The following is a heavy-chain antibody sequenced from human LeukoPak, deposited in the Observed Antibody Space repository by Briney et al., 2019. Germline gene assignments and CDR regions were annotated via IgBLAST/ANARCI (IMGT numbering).Heavy chain of an antibody. V-gene: IGHV3-48*01. J-gene: IGHJ4*02. D-gene: IGHD4-17*01. Sequence: GGSLRLSCAASGFTFSSYSMNWVRQAPGKGLEWVSYISSSSSTIYYADSVKGRFTISRDNAKNSLYPQMNSLRAEDTAVYYCARSTVTTGDYWGQGTLVTVSS. CDR2: ISSSSSTI. CDR3: ARSTVTTGDY. CDR1: GFTFSSYS.